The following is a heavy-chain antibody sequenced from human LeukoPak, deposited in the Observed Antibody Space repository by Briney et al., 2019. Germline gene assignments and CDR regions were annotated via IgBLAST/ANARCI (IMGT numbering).Heavy chain of an antibody. CDR1: GFTFDDYA. Sequence: GRSLRLSCAASGFTFDDYAMHWVRQAPGKGLEWVSGINWNGGSTGYADSVKGRFTISRDNAKNSLYLQMNSLRAEDTALYYCARRRHYDFWSGYYNGDYFDYWGQGTLVTVSS. CDR3: ARRRHYDFWSGYYNGDYFDY. D-gene: IGHD3-3*01. CDR2: INWNGGST. J-gene: IGHJ4*02. V-gene: IGHV3-20*04.